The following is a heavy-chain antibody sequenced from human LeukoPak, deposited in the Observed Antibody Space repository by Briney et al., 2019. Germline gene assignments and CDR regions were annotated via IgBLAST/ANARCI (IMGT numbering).Heavy chain of an antibody. CDR2: MNPNSGNT. Sequence: ASVKVSCKASGYTFTSYDINWVRQATGQGLEWMGWMNPNSGNTGYAQKFQGRVTMTRNTSISTAYMELSSLRSDDTAVYYCAKTTEGDYYDFWSGYYPYYFDYWGQGTLVTVSS. CDR3: AKTTEGDYYDFWSGYYPYYFDY. D-gene: IGHD3-3*01. V-gene: IGHV1-8*01. CDR1: GYTFTSYD. J-gene: IGHJ4*02.